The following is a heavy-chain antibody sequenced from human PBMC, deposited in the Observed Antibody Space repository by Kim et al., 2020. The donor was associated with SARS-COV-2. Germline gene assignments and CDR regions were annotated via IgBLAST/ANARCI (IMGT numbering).Heavy chain of an antibody. D-gene: IGHD6-19*01. J-gene: IGHJ4*02. CDR3: ARAIAVAGTGGVY. Sequence: YADSVKGQFAISSDNDKKTIFLQMNSLRAEDTAVYYCARAIAVAGTGGVYWGQGTLVTVSS. V-gene: IGHV3-74*01.